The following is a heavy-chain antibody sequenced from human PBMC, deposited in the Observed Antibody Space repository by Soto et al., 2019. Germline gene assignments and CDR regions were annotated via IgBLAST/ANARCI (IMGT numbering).Heavy chain of an antibody. D-gene: IGHD5-18*01. CDR1: GYTFTSYA. CDR2: INAGNGNT. CDR3: VSEGGYSYGYGHAFDI. J-gene: IGHJ3*02. Sequence: QVQLVQSGAEVKKPGASVKVSCKASGYTFTSYAMHWVHQAPGQRLEWMGWINAGNGNTKYSQKFQGRVTITRDTSASTAYMELSSLRSEDTAVYYCVSEGGYSYGYGHAFDIWGQGTMVTVSS. V-gene: IGHV1-3*01.